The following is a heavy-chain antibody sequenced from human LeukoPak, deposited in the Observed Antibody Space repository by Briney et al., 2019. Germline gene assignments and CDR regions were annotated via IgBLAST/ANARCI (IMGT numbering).Heavy chain of an antibody. J-gene: IGHJ4*02. CDR2: IYYSGST. D-gene: IGHD6-19*01. V-gene: IGHV4-39*07. CDR1: GGSISSSSYY. Sequence: SSETLSLTCTVSGGSISSSSYYWGWIRQPPGKGLEWIGSIYYSGSTYYNPSLKSRVTISVDTSKNQFSLKLSSVTAADTAVYQCASRAVVGPIDYWGQGTLVTVSS. CDR3: ASRAVVGPIDY.